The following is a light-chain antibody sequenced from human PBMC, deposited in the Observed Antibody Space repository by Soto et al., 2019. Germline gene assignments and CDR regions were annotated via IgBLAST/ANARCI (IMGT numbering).Light chain of an antibody. J-gene: IGKJ4*01. V-gene: IGKV1-27*01. CDR1: QGISNY. Sequence: DIQMTQSPSSLSVSVGDRVTITCRASQGISNYLLWYQQKPGKVPKLLIYGASIMQLGVPSRFSGSGSGTDFTLTISSLQAEDVATDYCQSYNSAPLTFGGGTKVDI. CDR3: QSYNSAPLT. CDR2: GAS.